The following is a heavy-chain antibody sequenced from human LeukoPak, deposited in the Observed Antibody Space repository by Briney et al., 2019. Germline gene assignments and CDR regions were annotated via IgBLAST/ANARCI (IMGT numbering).Heavy chain of an antibody. J-gene: IGHJ4*02. V-gene: IGHV4-39*07. D-gene: IGHD3-22*01. Sequence: SETLSLTCTVSGGSISSSYYYWGWIRQPPGKGLEWIGSIYNSGSTHYNPSLKSRVTISIDTSKNQFSLKLSSVTAADTAVYYCARSMYYYDSSAYYSFDYWGQGTLVTVSS. CDR3: ARSMYYYDSSAYYSFDY. CDR1: GGSISSSYYY. CDR2: IYNSGST.